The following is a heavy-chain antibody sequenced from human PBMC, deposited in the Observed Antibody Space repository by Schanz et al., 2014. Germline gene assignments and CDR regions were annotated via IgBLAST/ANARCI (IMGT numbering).Heavy chain of an antibody. D-gene: IGHD6-6*01. Sequence: VQLLASGGGLVKPGGSLRLSCVVSGFIFSDHYMSWIRQAPGKGLEWISYISSGSSTIHYADSVKGRFTISRDNAKNSLFLQMNSLRAEDTAIYYCATSYSSSSYFYVMDVWGQGTTVTVSS. CDR3: ATSYSSSSYFYVMDV. J-gene: IGHJ6*02. CDR1: GFIFSDHY. V-gene: IGHV3-11*01. CDR2: ISSGSSTI.